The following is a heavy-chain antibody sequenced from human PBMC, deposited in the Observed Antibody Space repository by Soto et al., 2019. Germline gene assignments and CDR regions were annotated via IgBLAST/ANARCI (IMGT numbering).Heavy chain of an antibody. CDR1: GVIFSGYG. CDR3: ARDGVAATVFFGYFDY. CDR2: IRYDGSNI. V-gene: IGHV3-33*01. J-gene: IGHJ4*02. D-gene: IGHD1-26*01. Sequence: GGSLRLSCAASGVIFSGYGMHWVRQAPGKGLEWVAVIRYDGSNIYYADSVKGRFTISRDNSKNTLYLQMNSLRAEDTAVYYCARDGVAATVFFGYFDYWGQGALVTVSS.